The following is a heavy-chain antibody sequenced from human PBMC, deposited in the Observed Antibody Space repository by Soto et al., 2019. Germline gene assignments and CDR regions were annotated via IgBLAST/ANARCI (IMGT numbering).Heavy chain of an antibody. V-gene: IGHV4-59*12. CDR1: GGSISSYY. J-gene: IGHJ6*03. CDR3: ARPAVVPAAMRRNYYYYMDV. CDR2: IYYSGST. D-gene: IGHD2-2*01. Sequence: SETLSLTCTVSGGSISSYYWSWIRQPPGKGLEWIGYIYYSGSTNYNPSLKSRVTISVDTSKNQFSLKLSSVTAADTAVYYCARPAVVPAAMRRNYYYYMDVWGKGTTVTVSS.